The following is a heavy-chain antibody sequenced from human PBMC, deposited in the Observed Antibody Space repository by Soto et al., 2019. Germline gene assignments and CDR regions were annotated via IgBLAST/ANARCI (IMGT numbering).Heavy chain of an antibody. V-gene: IGHV3-33*01. D-gene: IGHD3-10*01. CDR3: ARTPPKGSGVKWASGMDV. Sequence: GGSLRLSCAASGFTFSSYGMHWVRQAPGKGLEWVAVIWYDGSNKYYADSVKGRFTISRDNSKNTLYLQINSLRAEDTAVYYCARTPPKGSGVKWASGMDVWGQGTTVTVSS. J-gene: IGHJ6*02. CDR2: IWYDGSNK. CDR1: GFTFSSYG.